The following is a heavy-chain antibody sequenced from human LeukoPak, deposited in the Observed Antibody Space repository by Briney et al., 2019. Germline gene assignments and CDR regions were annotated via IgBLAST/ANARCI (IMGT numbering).Heavy chain of an antibody. CDR2: IIPIFGTA. J-gene: IGHJ6*02. V-gene: IGHV1-69*05. CDR3: ARPSGYCSSTSCYYYYYGMDV. Sequence: GASVKVSCKASGGTFSSYAISWVRQAPGQGLEWMGGIIPIFGTANYAQKFQGRVTITRDTSASTAYMELSSLRSEDTAVYYCARPSGYCSSTSCYYYYYGMDVWGQGTTVTVSS. D-gene: IGHD2-2*03. CDR1: GGTFSSYA.